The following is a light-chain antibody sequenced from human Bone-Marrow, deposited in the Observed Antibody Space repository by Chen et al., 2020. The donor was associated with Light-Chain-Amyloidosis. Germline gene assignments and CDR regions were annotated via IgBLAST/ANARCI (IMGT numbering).Light chain of an antibody. J-gene: IGKJ4*01. CDR1: QTISSNY. CDR2: GSS. Sequence: EIVLTQSPGTLSLSPGEGANLSCRASQTISSNYLTWYQQNFGQAPSLLIYGSSSRATGIPDRFSGSGSGTDFTITINRLEPEDFAMYYCQQYGTSPLTFGGGTKVEIK. CDR3: QQYGTSPLT. V-gene: IGKV3-20*01.